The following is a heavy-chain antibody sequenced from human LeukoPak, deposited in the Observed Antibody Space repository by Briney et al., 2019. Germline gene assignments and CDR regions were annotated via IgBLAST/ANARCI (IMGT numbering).Heavy chain of an antibody. CDR2: VSGTGTA. V-gene: IGHV4-4*07. D-gene: IGHD1-7*01. CDR3: ARGKELTGTSGHYSFDF. J-gene: IGHJ4*02. Sequence: SETLSLTCTVSTGSLNSYFWTWVRQPAGKGLERIGRVSGTGTAYSNPSLESRVIISLDTSRNQFSLKLKSVTAADTAVYYCARGKELTGTSGHYSFDFWGQGTLVSVSS. CDR1: TGSLNSYF.